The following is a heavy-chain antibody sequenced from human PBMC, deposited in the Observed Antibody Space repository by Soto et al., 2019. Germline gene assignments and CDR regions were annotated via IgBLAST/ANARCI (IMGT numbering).Heavy chain of an antibody. Sequence: GESLKISCKGSGYSFTSYWIGWVRQMPGKGLEWMGIIYPGDSDTRYSPSFQGQVTISADKSISTAYLQWSSLKASDTAMYYCASTFSVWGSYRYTGYAFDIWGQGTMVTVSS. CDR3: ASTFSVWGSYRYTGYAFDI. V-gene: IGHV5-51*01. D-gene: IGHD3-16*02. CDR2: IYPGDSDT. CDR1: GYSFTSYW. J-gene: IGHJ3*02.